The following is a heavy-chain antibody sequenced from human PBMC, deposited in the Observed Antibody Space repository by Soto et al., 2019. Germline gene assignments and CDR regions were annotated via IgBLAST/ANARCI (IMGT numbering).Heavy chain of an antibody. CDR2: INHSGST. CDR1: GGSFSGYY. D-gene: IGHD3-9*01. J-gene: IGHJ5*02. V-gene: IGHV4-34*01. Sequence: SETLSLTCAVYGGSFSGYYWSWIRQPPGKGLEWIGEINHSGSTNYNPSLKSRVTISVDTSKNQFSLKLSSVTAADTAVYYCARGADYDILTGYYKRGRWFDPWGQGTLVTVSS. CDR3: ARGADYDILTGYYKRGRWFDP.